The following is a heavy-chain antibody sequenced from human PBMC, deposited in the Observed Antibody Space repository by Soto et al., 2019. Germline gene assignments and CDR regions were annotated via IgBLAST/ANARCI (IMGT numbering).Heavy chain of an antibody. CDR3: ARVSYDLVYYFDF. CDR2: VYYNGFT. CDR1: GGPFIPNS. V-gene: IGHV4-59*07. J-gene: IGHJ4*02. Sequence: QVQCREPAPGLVNPSATLSLFCPVPGGPFIPNSGSWIGQPPGKGLEWIASVYYNGFTNYNPSLMSRVTMSVDTFRNQFSLRLNSVTAADTAMYYCARVSYDLVYYFDFWGQGTLVTVSS. D-gene: IGHD3-16*01.